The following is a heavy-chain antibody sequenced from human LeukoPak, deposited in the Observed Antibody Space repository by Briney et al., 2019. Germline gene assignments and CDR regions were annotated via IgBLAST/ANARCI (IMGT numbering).Heavy chain of an antibody. CDR1: GFTFSSYA. CDR3: ATVGSTGWYYFDY. CDR2: ISSSSSSI. V-gene: IGHV3-48*01. D-gene: IGHD6-19*01. J-gene: IGHJ4*02. Sequence: GGSLRLSCEASGFTFSSYAMSWVRQAPGKGLEWVSYISSSSSSIYYADSVKGRYTISRDNAKNSLYLQMNSLRAEDTAVYYCATVGSTGWYYFDYWGQGTLVTVSS.